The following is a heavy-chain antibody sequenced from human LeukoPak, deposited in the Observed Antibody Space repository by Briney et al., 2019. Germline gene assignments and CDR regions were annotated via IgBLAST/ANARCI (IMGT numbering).Heavy chain of an antibody. CDR3: ATKPTYGGYTDY. CDR1: GFAFSDYP. Sequence: GRSLRLSCAASGFAFSDYPMNWVRQPPGKGLGWVSTISGSGDTTYYADSVKGRFTISRDNYKNTLFLQLNSLRAEDTAVYYCATKPTYGGYTDYWGQGTLVTVSS. CDR2: ISGSGDTT. D-gene: IGHD4-17*01. J-gene: IGHJ4*02. V-gene: IGHV3-23*01.